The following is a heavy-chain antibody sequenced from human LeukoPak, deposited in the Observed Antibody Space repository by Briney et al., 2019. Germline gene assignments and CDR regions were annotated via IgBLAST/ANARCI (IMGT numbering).Heavy chain of an antibody. D-gene: IGHD6-19*01. CDR1: GGSISSSSYF. CDR3: VGLGSGWIRHSFDY. Sequence: SETLSLTCTVSGGSISSSSYFWGWIRQPPGKGLEWIGNIYYSGSTYYNSSLKSRITISVDTSKNQFSLKLSSVTAADTAVYYCVGLGSGWIRHSFDYWGQGTLVTVSS. V-gene: IGHV4-39*01. J-gene: IGHJ4*02. CDR2: IYYSGST.